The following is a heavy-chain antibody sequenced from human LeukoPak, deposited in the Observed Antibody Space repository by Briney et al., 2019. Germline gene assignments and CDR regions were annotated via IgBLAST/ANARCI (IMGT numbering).Heavy chain of an antibody. J-gene: IGHJ3*02. Sequence: GASVKVSCKASGYTFTGYYMHWVRQAPGQGLEGMGWINPNSGGTNYAQKFQGWVTMTRDTSISTAYMELSRLRSDDTAVYYCARDGGAVAGSDAFDIWGQGTMVTVSS. D-gene: IGHD6-19*01. V-gene: IGHV1-2*04. CDR1: GYTFTGYY. CDR3: ARDGGAVAGSDAFDI. CDR2: INPNSGGT.